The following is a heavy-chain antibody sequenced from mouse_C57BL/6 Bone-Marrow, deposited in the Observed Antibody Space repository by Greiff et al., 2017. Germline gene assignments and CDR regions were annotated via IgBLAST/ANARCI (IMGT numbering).Heavy chain of an antibody. D-gene: IGHD1-1*01. CDR2: IYPRSGNT. J-gene: IGHJ3*01. CDR3: ARSVYVWVAY. Sequence: QVQLQQSGAELARPGASVKLSCKASGYTFTSYGISWVKQRTGQGLEWIGEIYPRSGNTYYNEKFQGKATLTADKSSSPAYMELRSLTSEDSAVYFCARSVYVWVAYWGQGTLVTVSA. CDR1: GYTFTSYG. V-gene: IGHV1-81*01.